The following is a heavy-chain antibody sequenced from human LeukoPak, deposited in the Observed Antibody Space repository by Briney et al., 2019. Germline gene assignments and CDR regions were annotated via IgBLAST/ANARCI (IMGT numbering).Heavy chain of an antibody. CDR1: GFTFSSYW. CDR2: IKQDGSEK. D-gene: IGHD6-19*01. V-gene: IGHV3-7*01. Sequence: GGSLRLSCAASGFTFSSYWMSWVRQAPGKGLEWVANIKQDGSEKYYVDSVKGRFTISRDNAKNSLYLQVSSLRAEDTAVYYCARTYSSGGPRAFDIWGQGTMVTVSS. CDR3: ARTYSSGGPRAFDI. J-gene: IGHJ3*02.